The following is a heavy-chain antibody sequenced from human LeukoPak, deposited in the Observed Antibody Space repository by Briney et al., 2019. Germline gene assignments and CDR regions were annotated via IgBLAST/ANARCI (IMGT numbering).Heavy chain of an antibody. J-gene: IGHJ4*02. V-gene: IGHV3-30*02. Sequence: GGSLRLSCAASGFTFSSYGMHWVRQAPGKGLEWVAFIRYDGSNKYYADSVKGRFTISRDNSKNTLYLQMNSLRAEDTAVYYCAKDIGDSSGYSLLFDYWGQGTLVTVSS. CDR3: AKDIGDSSGYSLLFDY. CDR2: IRYDGSNK. CDR1: GFTFSSYG. D-gene: IGHD3-22*01.